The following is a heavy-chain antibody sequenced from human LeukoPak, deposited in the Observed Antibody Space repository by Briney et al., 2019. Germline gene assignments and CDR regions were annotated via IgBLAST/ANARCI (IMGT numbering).Heavy chain of an antibody. Sequence: PGRSLRLSCAASGFTFSNYAMHWARQAPGKGLEWVAVISDDGRKIAYADSMKGRFTISRDNSKNTLYLQMNSLRAEDTAVYYCAKVVLAAAGTDFDYWGQGTLVTVSS. D-gene: IGHD6-13*01. CDR1: GFTFSNYA. CDR3: AKVVLAAAGTDFDY. J-gene: IGHJ4*02. CDR2: ISDDGRKI. V-gene: IGHV3-30*04.